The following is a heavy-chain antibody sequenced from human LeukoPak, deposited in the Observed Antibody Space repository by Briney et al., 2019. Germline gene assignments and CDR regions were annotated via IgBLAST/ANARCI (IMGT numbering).Heavy chain of an antibody. CDR3: ARIIGGRSAWDY. CDR2: IDWDDDK. V-gene: IGHV2-70*11. Sequence: ESGPALVKPTQTLTLTCTFSGFSLSTSGMCVSWIRQPPGKALEWLARIDWDDDKYYTTSLKTRLTISKDTSKNQVVLTMTNMDPVDTATYYCARIIGGRSAWDYWDQGTLVTVSS. J-gene: IGHJ4*02. D-gene: IGHD3-10*01. CDR1: GFSLSTSGMC.